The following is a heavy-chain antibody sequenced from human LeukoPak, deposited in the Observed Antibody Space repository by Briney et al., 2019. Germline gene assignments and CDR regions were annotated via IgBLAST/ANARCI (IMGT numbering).Heavy chain of an antibody. J-gene: IGHJ4*02. CDR3: AKGPLIEVAGTTWDH. D-gene: IGHD6-19*01. Sequence: PGGSLRLSCAASEFTFSTYSINWVRQAPGKGLEWVSAISGSGGSTYYADSVRGRFTISRDNSKNTLFLQMNSLRAEDTAVYYCAKGPLIEVAGTTWDHWGQGTLVTVSS. V-gene: IGHV3-23*01. CDR1: EFTFSTYS. CDR2: ISGSGGST.